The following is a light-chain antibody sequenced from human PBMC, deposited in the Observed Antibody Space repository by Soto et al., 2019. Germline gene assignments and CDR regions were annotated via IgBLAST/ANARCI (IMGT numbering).Light chain of an antibody. Sequence: EIVMTQSPATLSVSPGQIATLSFSASQSVRDNLAWYRQKPGQAPSLLIYGASTRATGIPARFSGTGSGTEFTLTISSLQSEDVAVYYCQQYNKWPPITFGQGTRLEIK. CDR3: QQYNKWPPIT. V-gene: IGKV3-15*01. CDR1: QSVRDN. J-gene: IGKJ5*01. CDR2: GAS.